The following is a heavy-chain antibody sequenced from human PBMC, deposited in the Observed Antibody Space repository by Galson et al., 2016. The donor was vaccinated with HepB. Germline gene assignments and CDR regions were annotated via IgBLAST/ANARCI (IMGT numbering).Heavy chain of an antibody. CDR2: ILPILGTA. J-gene: IGHJ3*02. V-gene: IGHV1-69*13. D-gene: IGHD3-22*01. Sequence: SVKVSCKASGYTFFSSGMSWVRQAPGQGLEWMGGILPILGTADYTQKFQGRLTLTADESTSTAYLELRNLRSEDTAVYYCATHFRDSSGYGALDIWGQGTLITVSS. CDR3: ATHFRDSSGYGALDI. CDR1: GYTFFSSG.